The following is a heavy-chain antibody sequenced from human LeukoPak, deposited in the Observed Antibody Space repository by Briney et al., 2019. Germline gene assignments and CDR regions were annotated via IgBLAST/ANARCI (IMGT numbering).Heavy chain of an antibody. D-gene: IGHD2-21*02. CDR3: ARANCGGDCYPYYYYGMDV. V-gene: IGHV3-66*01. J-gene: IGHJ6*02. CDR2: IYSGGST. CDR1: GFTVSSNY. Sequence: GGSLRLSCAASGFTVSSNYMSWVRQAPGKGLEWVSVIYSGGSTYYADSVKGRFTISRDNSKNTLYLQMNCLRAEDTAVYYCARANCGGDCYPYYYYGMDVWGQGTTVTVSS.